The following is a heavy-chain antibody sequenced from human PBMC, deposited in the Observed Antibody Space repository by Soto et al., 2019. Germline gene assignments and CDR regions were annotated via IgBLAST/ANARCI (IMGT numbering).Heavy chain of an antibody. CDR2: ISYDGSNK. J-gene: IGHJ4*02. Sequence: QVQLVESGGGVVQPGRSLRLSCAASGFTFSSYAMHWVRQAPGKGLEWVAVISYDGSNKYYADSVKGRFTISRDNSKNPLYLQMNSLRAEDTAVYYCARAYSSSWYHFDYWGQGTLVTVSS. V-gene: IGHV3-30-3*01. CDR1: GFTFSSYA. D-gene: IGHD6-13*01. CDR3: ARAYSSSWYHFDY.